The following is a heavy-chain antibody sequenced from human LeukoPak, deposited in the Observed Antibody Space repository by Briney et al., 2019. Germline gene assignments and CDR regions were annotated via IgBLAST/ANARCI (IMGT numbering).Heavy chain of an antibody. CDR3: ARVTVWSGYYFDC. J-gene: IGHJ4*02. D-gene: IGHD3-3*01. CDR1: GGSISSYY. CDR2: IYYSGST. V-gene: IGHV4-59*01. Sequence: SETLSLTCTVSGGSISSYYWSWIRQPPGKGLEWIGYIYYSGSTNYNPSLKSRVTISVDTSKNQFSLKLSSVTAADTAVYYCARVTVWSGYYFDCWGQGTLVTVSS.